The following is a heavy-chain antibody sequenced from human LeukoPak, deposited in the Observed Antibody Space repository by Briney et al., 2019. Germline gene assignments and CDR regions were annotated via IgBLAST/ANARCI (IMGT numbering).Heavy chain of an antibody. V-gene: IGHV1-18*01. CDR3: ARDGTSTDDY. CDR1: GYTFSNFG. Sequence: ASVRVSCKTSGYTFSNFGLNWVRQAPGQGLEWMGWISGNNDNPNYGQKFQGRFTVTTDSSTSTAYMELRNLTFDDTAVYYCARDGTSTDDYWGRGALFTVSS. CDR2: ISGNNDNP. J-gene: IGHJ4*02. D-gene: IGHD2-2*01.